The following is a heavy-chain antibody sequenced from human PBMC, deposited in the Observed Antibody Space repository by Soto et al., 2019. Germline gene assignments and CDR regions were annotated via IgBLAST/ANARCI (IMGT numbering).Heavy chain of an antibody. J-gene: IGHJ3*02. V-gene: IGHV1-69*06. Sequence: SVKVTCKSSGGALSSYAIRCVQHAPGQGLEWMGGIIPIFGTANYAQKFQGRVTITADKSTSTAYMELSSLRSEDTAVYYCARGLLVLGVAARLPVSDAFDIWGEGTMVSVSS. CDR3: ARGLLVLGVAARLPVSDAFDI. D-gene: IGHD2-15*01. CDR2: IIPIFGTA. CDR1: GGALSSYA.